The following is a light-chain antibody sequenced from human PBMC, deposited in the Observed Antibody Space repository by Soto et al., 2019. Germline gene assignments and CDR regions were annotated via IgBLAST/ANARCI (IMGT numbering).Light chain of an antibody. CDR2: STN. V-gene: IGLV8-61*01. Sequence: QTVVTQEPSFSVSPGGTVTLTCGLCSASVSTGYYPGWYQQTPGQAPRTLIYSTNTRSSGVPDRFSGSILGNKAALTITGAQADDESDYSFVLYMGGGVPWVFGGGTKVTVL. CDR3: VLYMGGGVPWV. CDR1: SASVSTGYY. J-gene: IGLJ3*02.